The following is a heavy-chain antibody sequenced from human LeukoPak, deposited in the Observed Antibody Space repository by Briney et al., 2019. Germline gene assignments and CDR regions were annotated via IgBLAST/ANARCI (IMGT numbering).Heavy chain of an antibody. Sequence: SVKVSCKASGGTFSSYAISWVRQAPGQGLEWMGGIIPIFGTANYAQKFQGRVTITADESTSTAYMELSSLRAEDTAVYYCAKKGATTGDFDYWGQGTLVTVSS. CDR2: IIPIFGTA. D-gene: IGHD1-26*01. CDR3: AKKGATTGDFDY. CDR1: GGTFSSYA. J-gene: IGHJ4*02. V-gene: IGHV1-69*01.